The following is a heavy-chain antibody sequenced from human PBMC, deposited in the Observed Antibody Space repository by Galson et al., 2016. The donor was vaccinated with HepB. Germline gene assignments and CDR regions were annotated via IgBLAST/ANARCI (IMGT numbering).Heavy chain of an antibody. Sequence: SLRLSCAASGFTFSSYSMNWVRQAPGKGLEWVSSISSSSSYIYYADSLMGRFTISRDNAKNSLYLQMNSLRAEDTAVYYCATYVDAFDFWGQGTMVTVSS. D-gene: IGHD2-8*01. J-gene: IGHJ3*01. CDR3: ATYVDAFDF. CDR1: GFTFSSYS. V-gene: IGHV3-21*01. CDR2: ISSSSSYI.